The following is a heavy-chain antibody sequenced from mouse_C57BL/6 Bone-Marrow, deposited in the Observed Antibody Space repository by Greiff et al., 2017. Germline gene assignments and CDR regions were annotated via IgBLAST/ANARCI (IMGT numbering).Heavy chain of an antibody. V-gene: IGHV10-3*01. D-gene: IGHD2-3*01. CDR2: IRSKSSNYAT. J-gene: IGHJ1*03. CDR1: GFTFNTYA. CDR3: VREDGYRGYFDV. Sequence: EVHLVESGGGLVQPKGSLKLSCAASGFTFNTYAMHWVRQAPGKGLEWVARIRSKSSNYATYYADSVKDRFTISRDDSQIMLYLQMNNLKTEDTAMYDCVREDGYRGYFDVWGTGTTVTVSA.